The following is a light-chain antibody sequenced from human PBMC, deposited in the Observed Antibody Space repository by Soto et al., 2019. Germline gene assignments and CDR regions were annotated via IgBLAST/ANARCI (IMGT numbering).Light chain of an antibody. V-gene: IGKV3D-20*02. J-gene: IGKJ5*01. CDR3: QQRSNWPPLRIT. Sequence: EIVVTQSPGTLSLSPGEGATLSCRASQVVSSNYLAWYQQKPGQAPRLLIYGASNRATGIPDRFSGSGSGTEFTLTISRLEPEDFAVYYCQQRSNWPPLRITFGQGTRLEIK. CDR2: GAS. CDR1: QVVSSNY.